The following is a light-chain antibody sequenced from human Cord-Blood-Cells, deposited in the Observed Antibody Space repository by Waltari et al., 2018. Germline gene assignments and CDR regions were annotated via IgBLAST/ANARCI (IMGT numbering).Light chain of an antibody. CDR3: QQSYSTPCT. CDR1: QSISSY. Sequence: DIQMTQSPSSLSASVGDRVTITCRASQSISSYLIWYQQKPGKAPKHLIYAASSLQSGVPSRFSGSGSGTDFTLTISSLQPEDFATYYCQQSYSTPCTFGQGTKLEIK. V-gene: IGKV1-39*01. CDR2: AAS. J-gene: IGKJ2*02.